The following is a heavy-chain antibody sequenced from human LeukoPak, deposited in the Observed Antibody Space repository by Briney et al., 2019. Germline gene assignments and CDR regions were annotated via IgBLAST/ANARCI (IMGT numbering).Heavy chain of an antibody. J-gene: IGHJ4*02. Sequence: PGRSLRLSCAASGFTFDDYAMNWVRQAPGKGLEWVSSISWNSGSIDYADSVKGRFTISRDNAKRSLYLRMNSLRPEDTAFYYCAKGGGSYSSPVAFWGQGTLVTVSS. CDR2: ISWNSGSI. CDR3: AKGGGSYSSPVAF. D-gene: IGHD6-13*01. V-gene: IGHV3-9*01. CDR1: GFTFDDYA.